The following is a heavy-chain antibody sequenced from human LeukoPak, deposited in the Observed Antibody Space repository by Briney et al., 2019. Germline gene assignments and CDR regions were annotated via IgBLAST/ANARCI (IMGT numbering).Heavy chain of an antibody. CDR1: GYSISSGYY. CDR3: ASHAIAAAGKGRYFDY. CDR2: IYHSGST. D-gene: IGHD6-13*01. J-gene: IGHJ4*02. V-gene: IGHV4-38-2*01. Sequence: KPSETLSLTCAVSGYSISSGYYWGWIRQPPGKGLEWTGSIYHSGSTYYNPSLKSRVTISVDTSKNQFSLKLSSVTAADTAVYYCASHAIAAAGKGRYFDYWGQGTLVTVSS.